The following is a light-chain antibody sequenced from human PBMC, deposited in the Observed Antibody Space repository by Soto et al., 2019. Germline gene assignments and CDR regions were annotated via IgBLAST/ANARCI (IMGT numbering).Light chain of an antibody. CDR2: SAS. V-gene: IGKV3-15*01. CDR1: QTVRNN. Sequence: EIVMTQSPATPSVSPGERAPLSCRASQTVRNNYLAWYQQKPGQAPRLLIYSASTRASGIPDRFSGSGSGTEFTLTISSLQSEDFAFFYCQQYDGWPRTFGQGTKVDIK. CDR3: QQYDGWPRT. J-gene: IGKJ1*01.